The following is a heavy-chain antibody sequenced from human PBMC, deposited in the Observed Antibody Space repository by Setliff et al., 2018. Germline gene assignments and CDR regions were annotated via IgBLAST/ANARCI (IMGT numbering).Heavy chain of an antibody. V-gene: IGHV3-15*07. J-gene: IGHJ6*03. D-gene: IGHD3-16*01. CDR2: IKRRSDGATI. Sequence: GGSLRLSCAASGFTFSNAWMNWVRQAPGKGLEWVGRIKRRSDGATIDYAAPMKGRFTISREDSEDTLYLQMNSLKTEDTAVYFCARGFCRRSCLVESYMDVWGTGTTVTVSS. CDR1: GFTFSNAW. CDR3: ARGFCRRSCLVESYMDV.